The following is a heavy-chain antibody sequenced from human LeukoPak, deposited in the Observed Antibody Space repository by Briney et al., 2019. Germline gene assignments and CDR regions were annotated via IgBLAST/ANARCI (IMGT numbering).Heavy chain of an antibody. CDR2: ISGSGGST. CDR3: AKGAQTYCSGGSCYSPFDY. Sequence: GGSLRLSCAASGFTFSSYAMSWVRQAPGKGLEWVSAISGSGGSTYYADPVKGRFTISRDNSKNTLYLQMNSLRAEDTAVYYCAKGAQTYCSGGSCYSPFDYWGQGTLVTVSS. J-gene: IGHJ4*02. V-gene: IGHV3-23*01. CDR1: GFTFSSYA. D-gene: IGHD2-15*01.